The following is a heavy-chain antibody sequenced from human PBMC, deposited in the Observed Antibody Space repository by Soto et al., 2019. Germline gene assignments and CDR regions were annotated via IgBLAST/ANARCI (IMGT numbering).Heavy chain of an antibody. V-gene: IGHV3-53*01. J-gene: IGHJ3*02. CDR1: GFSVTSNY. Sequence: QLVASGGGLIQPGESLTLSCEASGFSVTSNYMYWVRQAPGKGLEWVSLIYSGGGTHYADFANGRFIISRDNSRNTHHLQMDKLRAEDTAIYYCARDIACSSSSCQGDNFDIWGRGTMVTVSP. CDR2: IYSGGGT. CDR3: ARDIACSSSSCQGDNFDI. D-gene: IGHD2-2*01.